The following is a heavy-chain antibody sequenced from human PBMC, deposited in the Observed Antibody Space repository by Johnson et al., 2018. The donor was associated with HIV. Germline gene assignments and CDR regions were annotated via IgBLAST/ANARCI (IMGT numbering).Heavy chain of an antibody. J-gene: IGHJ3*02. D-gene: IGHD4-23*01. CDR1: GFTFSSYG. CDR2: ISYDGSNK. Sequence: QVQLVESGGGVVQPGKSLRLSCVASGFTFSSYGMHWVRQAPGRGLEWVAVISYDGSNKYYADSVKGRFTISRDNSKTTLYLQMNRLRPEDTALYYCARPSEPNYGGNSGMWWNAFDIWGQGTKVTVSS. CDR3: ARPSEPNYGGNSGMWWNAFDI. V-gene: IGHV3-30*03.